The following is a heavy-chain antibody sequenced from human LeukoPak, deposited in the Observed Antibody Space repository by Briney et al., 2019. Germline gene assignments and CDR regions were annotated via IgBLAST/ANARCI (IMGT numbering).Heavy chain of an antibody. Sequence: GGSLGLSCAASGFTFSSYWLSWVRPAPGKGLEWGANIKQDGSEKYYVDSVKGRFTISRDNAKNSLYLQMNSLRAEDTAVYYCARDSPGDYWGQGTLVTVSS. CDR2: IKQDGSEK. D-gene: IGHD3-10*01. J-gene: IGHJ4*02. V-gene: IGHV3-7*01. CDR1: GFTFSSYW. CDR3: ARDSPGDY.